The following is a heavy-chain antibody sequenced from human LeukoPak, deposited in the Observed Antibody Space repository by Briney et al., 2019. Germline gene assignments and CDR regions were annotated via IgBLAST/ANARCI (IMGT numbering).Heavy chain of an antibody. CDR1: GFTFSNYG. J-gene: IGHJ4*02. Sequence: GGSLRLSCAASGFTFSNYGMHWVRQAPGKGLEWMTTIWYDGNNKYYADSVKGRFSISRDNSKNTLYLQMNSLRAEDTAVYYCARDRSQSLYYFDYWGQGTLVTVSS. V-gene: IGHV3-33*01. CDR3: ARDRSQSLYYFDY. D-gene: IGHD3-16*02. CDR2: IWYDGNNK.